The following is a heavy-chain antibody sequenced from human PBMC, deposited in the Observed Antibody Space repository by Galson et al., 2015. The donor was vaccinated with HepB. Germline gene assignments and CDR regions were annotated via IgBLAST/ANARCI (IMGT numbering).Heavy chain of an antibody. Sequence: SVKVSCKASGYTFTSYGISWVRQAPGQGLEWMGWISAYNGNTNYAQKLQGRVTMTTDTSTSTAYMELRSLRSDDTAVYYCAGIAVAGTVNYYYGMDVWGQGTTVTVSS. D-gene: IGHD6-19*01. V-gene: IGHV1-18*01. CDR3: AGIAVAGTVNYYYGMDV. CDR1: GYTFTSYG. J-gene: IGHJ6*02. CDR2: ISAYNGNT.